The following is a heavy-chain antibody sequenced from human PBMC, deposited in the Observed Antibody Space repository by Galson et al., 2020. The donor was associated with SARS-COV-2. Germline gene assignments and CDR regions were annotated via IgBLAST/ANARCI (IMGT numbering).Heavy chain of an antibody. CDR2: IYTSGST. D-gene: IGHD3-3*01. CDR1: GGSISSGSYY. Sequence: ETSETLSLTCTVSGGSISSGSYYWSWIRKPAGKGLEWIGRIYTSGSTNYNPSLKSRVTISVDTSKNQFSLKLSSVTAADTAVYYCARGPETPDYDFWSGSTSSYFDYWSQGTLVTVSS. J-gene: IGHJ4*02. V-gene: IGHV4-61*02. CDR3: ARGPETPDYDFWSGSTSSYFDY.